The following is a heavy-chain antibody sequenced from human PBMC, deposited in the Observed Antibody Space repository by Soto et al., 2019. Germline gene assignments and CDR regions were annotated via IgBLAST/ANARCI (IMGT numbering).Heavy chain of an antibody. Sequence: QVQLQESGPGLVKPSETLSLTCTVSGGSVSSADYCWTWIRQPPGKGLEWIGYIYDSGSTNYNTSLKSRVTISVDASKSQFSLKLSSVTAADTAVYYCASTPDLRSYYYYGMDVWGQGTAVTVSS. CDR1: GGSVSSADYC. CDR2: IYDSGST. V-gene: IGHV4-61*08. CDR3: ASTPDLRSYYYYGMDV. J-gene: IGHJ6*02.